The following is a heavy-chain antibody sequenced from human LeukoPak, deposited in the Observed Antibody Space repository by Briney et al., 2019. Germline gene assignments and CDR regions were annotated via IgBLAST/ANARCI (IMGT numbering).Heavy chain of an antibody. V-gene: IGHV3-21*01. CDR2: ITTSSSYI. CDR3: ARGGSGWYHWFDP. J-gene: IGHJ5*02. CDR1: GFTVSSNY. D-gene: IGHD6-19*01. Sequence: GGSLRLSCAASGFTVSSNYMSWVRQAPGKGLEWVSSITTSSSYIYYADSVKGRFTISRDNAKNSLYLQMNSLRAEDTAVYYCARGGSGWYHWFDPWGQGTLVTVSS.